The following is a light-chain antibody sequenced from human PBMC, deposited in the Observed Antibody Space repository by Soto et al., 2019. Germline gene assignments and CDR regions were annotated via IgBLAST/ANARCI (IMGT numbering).Light chain of an antibody. V-gene: IGLV2-11*01. Sequence: QSALTQPRSVSGSPGQSVTISCTGTSSDVGGYNYVSWYQQHPGKAPKLMIYDVSKRPSGVPDRFFGSKSGITASLTISGLQAEDGVDYYCCSYAVDYTGVFGGGTKVTVL. CDR2: DVS. CDR3: CSYAVDYTGV. J-gene: IGLJ3*02. CDR1: SSDVGGYNY.